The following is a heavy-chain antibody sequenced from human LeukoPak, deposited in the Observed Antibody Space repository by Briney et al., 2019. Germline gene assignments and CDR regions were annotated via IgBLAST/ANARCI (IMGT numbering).Heavy chain of an antibody. V-gene: IGHV4-39*07. D-gene: IGHD4-17*01. CDR1: GASISSNTYF. CDR2: ISYNKGA. Sequence: SETLSLTCTVPGASISSNTYFWDWIRQPPGKGLEWIGTISYNKGAYYNTSLKRRVTMSVDSSKSQFSLKLTSVTAADTAVYFCARGLVDYELPKGYIAYWGQGTLVTVPS. J-gene: IGHJ4*02. CDR3: ARGLVDYELPKGYIAY.